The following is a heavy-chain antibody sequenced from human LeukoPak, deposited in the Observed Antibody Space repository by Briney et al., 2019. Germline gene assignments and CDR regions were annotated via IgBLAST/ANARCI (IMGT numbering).Heavy chain of an antibody. D-gene: IGHD3-10*01. Sequence: GASVKVSCKASGYTFTSYYMHWVRQAPGQGLEWMGIINPSGGSTSYAQKFQGRVTMTRDTSTSTVHMELSSLRSEDTAVYYCARATMVRGADDAFDIWGQGTMVTVSS. CDR1: GYTFTSYY. CDR3: ARATMVRGADDAFDI. CDR2: INPSGGST. J-gene: IGHJ3*02. V-gene: IGHV1-46*01.